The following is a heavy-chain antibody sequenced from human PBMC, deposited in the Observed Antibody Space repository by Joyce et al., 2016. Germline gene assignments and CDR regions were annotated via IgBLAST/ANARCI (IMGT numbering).Heavy chain of an antibody. V-gene: IGHV1-69*01. D-gene: IGHD1-26*01. CDR2: IFPIFGTG. Sequence: QVRLVQSGAEVKKPGSSVKVSCKASGGSFSSYAISWVRQAPGQGPEWMGGIFPIFGTGIYAQEFQGRVTITADESTSTAYMELSSLRSEDTAVFYCSRWLGSFFDHWGQGTLVTVSS. CDR3: SRWLGSFFDH. CDR1: GGSFSSYA. J-gene: IGHJ4*02.